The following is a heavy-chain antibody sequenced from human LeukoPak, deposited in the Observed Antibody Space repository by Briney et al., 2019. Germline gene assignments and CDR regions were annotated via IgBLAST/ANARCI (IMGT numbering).Heavy chain of an antibody. Sequence: SQTLSLTCAVSGDSVSSKNGAWNWIRQSPSRGLEWLGRTYYRSKWYNDYSGSMAGRMTISQDTSKNQYFLHLNSVTPDDTAVYYCARDLGTTGWHTFDYWGQGTLVTVSS. CDR3: ARDLGTTGWHTFDY. V-gene: IGHV6-1*01. J-gene: IGHJ4*02. CDR2: TYYRSKWYN. CDR1: GDSVSSKNGA. D-gene: IGHD6-19*01.